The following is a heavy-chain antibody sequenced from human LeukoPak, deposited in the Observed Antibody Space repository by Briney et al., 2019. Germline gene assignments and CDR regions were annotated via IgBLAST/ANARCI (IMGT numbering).Heavy chain of an antibody. CDR1: GFIFHTSA. CDR2: IVLGSGNT. Sequence: TSVKVSCKASGFIFHTSAMQWLRQARGQRLEWIGWIVLGSGNTVYSHKFHDRVIITRDMSTSTVYMELDSLGSEDTAVYYCAAQRGASLHDFWSTRLFDPWGQGTLVTVSS. J-gene: IGHJ5*02. CDR3: AAQRGASLHDFWSTRLFDP. V-gene: IGHV1-58*02. D-gene: IGHD3-3*01.